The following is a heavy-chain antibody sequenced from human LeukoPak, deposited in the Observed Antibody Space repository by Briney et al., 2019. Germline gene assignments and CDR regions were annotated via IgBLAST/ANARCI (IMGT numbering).Heavy chain of an antibody. J-gene: IGHJ5*02. V-gene: IGHV3-7*01. CDR3: ARDSGWTFDP. D-gene: IGHD6-19*01. CDR2: TNQNGSRE. CDR1: GFTFGSHW. Sequence: GGSLRLSCTASGFTFGSHWMIWVRRAPGKGLEWVANTNQNGSREKYADSVRGRFTVSRDNAKNSVYLQMNSLGVEDTAIYYCARDSGWTFDPWGQGTLVTVSS.